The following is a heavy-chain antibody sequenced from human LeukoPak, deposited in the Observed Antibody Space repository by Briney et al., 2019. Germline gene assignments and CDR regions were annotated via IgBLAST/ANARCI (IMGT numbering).Heavy chain of an antibody. Sequence: PGGSLRLSCAASGLTVYTNDMSWVRQAPGKRLEWVSILYSGGRTYYGDSVKGRFTISRDNSRNTPYLQMNSLRAEDTAMYYCTKSGPPDPYWGQGTMVTVSS. D-gene: IGHD1-14*01. CDR3: TKSGPPDPY. J-gene: IGHJ3*01. CDR1: GLTVYTND. CDR2: LYSGGRT. V-gene: IGHV3-53*01.